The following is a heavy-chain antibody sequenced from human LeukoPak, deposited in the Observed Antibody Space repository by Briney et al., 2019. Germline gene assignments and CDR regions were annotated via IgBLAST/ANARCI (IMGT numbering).Heavy chain of an antibody. CDR3: ARERPVKGGFDP. J-gene: IGHJ5*02. D-gene: IGHD3-16*01. CDR1: GGSFSGYY. Sequence: SETLSLTCAVYGGSFSGYYWSWIRQPPGKGLEWIGEINHSGSTNYNPSLKSRVTISVNTSKNQFSLKLSYVTSAGTAVYYCARERPVKGGFDPWGQGTLDSVST. V-gene: IGHV4-34*01. CDR2: INHSGST.